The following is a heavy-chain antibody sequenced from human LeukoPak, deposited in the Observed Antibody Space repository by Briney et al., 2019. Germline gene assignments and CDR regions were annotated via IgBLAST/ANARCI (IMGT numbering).Heavy chain of an antibody. J-gene: IGHJ4*02. CDR1: GGSISSSSYY. CDR3: ARHYRYCSSTSCGLFDY. CDR2: IYYSGST. V-gene: IGHV4-39*01. D-gene: IGHD2-2*01. Sequence: SETLSLTCTVSGGSISSSSYYWGWIRQPPGKGLEWIGSIYYSGSTYYNPTLKSRVTISVDTSKNQFSLKLSSVTAADTAVYYCARHYRYCSSTSCGLFDYWGQGTLVIVSS.